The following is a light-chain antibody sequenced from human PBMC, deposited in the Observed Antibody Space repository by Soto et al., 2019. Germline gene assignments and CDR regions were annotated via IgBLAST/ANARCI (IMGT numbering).Light chain of an antibody. CDR1: SSNIGSNT. V-gene: IGLV1-44*01. J-gene: IGLJ1*01. Sequence: VLTQPPSASGTPGQRVTISCFGSSSNIGSNTVNWYRQLPGTAPKLLIYSNDQRPSGVPDRLSGSKSGTSASLAISGLQSEDEAEYYCAVWDDSLNGYVFGTGTKLTVL. CDR3: AVWDDSLNGYV. CDR2: SND.